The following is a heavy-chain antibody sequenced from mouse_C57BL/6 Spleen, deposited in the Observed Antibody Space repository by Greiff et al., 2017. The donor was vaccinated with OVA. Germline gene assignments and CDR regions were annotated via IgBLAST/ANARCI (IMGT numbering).Heavy chain of an antibody. CDR1: GYTFTEYT. V-gene: IGHV1-62-2*01. CDR3: ARHEDYGSSFYWYFDV. J-gene: IGHJ1*03. CDR2: FYPGSGSI. D-gene: IGHD1-1*01. Sequence: LEESGAELVKPGASVKLSCKASGYTFTEYTIHWVKQRSGQGLEWIGWFYPGSGSIKYNEKFKDKATLTADKSSSTVYMELSRLTSEDSAVYFCARHEDYGSSFYWYFDVWGTGTTVTVSS.